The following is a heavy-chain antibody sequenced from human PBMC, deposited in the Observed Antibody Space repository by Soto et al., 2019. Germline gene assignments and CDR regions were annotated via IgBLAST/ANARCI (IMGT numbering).Heavy chain of an antibody. CDR3: AAAPLEWLRIDAFDI. CDR1: GFTFTSSA. V-gene: IGHV1-58*02. J-gene: IGHJ3*02. Sequence: SVKVSCKAAGFTFTSSAMQWVRQARGQRLEWIGWIVVGSGNTNYAQKFQERVTITRDMSTSTAYMELSSLRSEDTAVYYCAAAPLEWLRIDAFDIWGQGTMVTVSS. D-gene: IGHD3-3*01. CDR2: IVVGSGNT.